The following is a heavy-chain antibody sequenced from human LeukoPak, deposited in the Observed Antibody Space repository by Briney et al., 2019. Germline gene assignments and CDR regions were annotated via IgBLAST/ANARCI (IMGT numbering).Heavy chain of an antibody. J-gene: IGHJ4*02. CDR1: GYTFTSYG. CDR3: ARDGTRRDGYNPGGYGY. V-gene: IGHV1-18*01. D-gene: IGHD5-24*01. Sequence: GASVKVSCKASGYTFTSYGISWVRQAPGQGLEWMGWISAYNGNTNYAQKLQGRVTMTADKSTSTAYMELRSLRSDDTAVYYCARDGTRRDGYNPGGYGYWGQATLVAVSS. CDR2: ISAYNGNT.